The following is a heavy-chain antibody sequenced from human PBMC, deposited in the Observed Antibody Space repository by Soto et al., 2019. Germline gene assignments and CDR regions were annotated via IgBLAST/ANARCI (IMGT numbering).Heavy chain of an antibody. J-gene: IGHJ4*02. CDR1: GGSVSSGSYY. V-gene: IGHV4-61*01. D-gene: IGHD1-26*01. CDR2: IYYSGST. Sequence: SETLSLTCTVSGGSVSSGSYYWSWIRQPPGKGLEWIGYIYYSGSTNHNPSLKSRVTISVDTSKNQFSLKLSSVTAADTAVYYCARDLRVGATTHIDYWGQGTLVTVS. CDR3: ARDLRVGATTHIDY.